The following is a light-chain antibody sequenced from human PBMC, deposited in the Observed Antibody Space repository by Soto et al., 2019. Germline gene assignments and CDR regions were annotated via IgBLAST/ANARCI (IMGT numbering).Light chain of an antibody. CDR1: QTISSY. V-gene: IGKV1-39*01. CDR3: QQSSNIPYT. Sequence: DIQMTQSPSSLSASVGDRVTITCRASQTISSYLNWYQQSPGKAPKLLIYAASSLQSGVQSRFSGSGSGTDFTLTISSLQPEDFATYYCQQSSNIPYTFGQGTKLEIK. CDR2: AAS. J-gene: IGKJ2*01.